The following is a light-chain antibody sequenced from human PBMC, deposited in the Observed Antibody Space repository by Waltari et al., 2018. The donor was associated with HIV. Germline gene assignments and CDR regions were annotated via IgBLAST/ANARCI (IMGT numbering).Light chain of an antibody. V-gene: IGLV2-14*03. Sequence: QSALTQPASVSASPGQSITIPCTGTSRAVGGYNYVSWYRQHPGEAPKVIIYEVNRRPSWVSNRFTASKSGNTASLAISGLQPEDEADYFCSSYTSSSTHVFGPGTKVTVL. CDR2: EVN. CDR1: SRAVGGYNY. CDR3: SSYTSSSTHV. J-gene: IGLJ1*01.